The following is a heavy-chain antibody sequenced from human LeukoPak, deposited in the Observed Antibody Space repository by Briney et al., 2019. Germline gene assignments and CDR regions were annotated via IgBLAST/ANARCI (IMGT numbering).Heavy chain of an antibody. CDR2: INPSGGST. CDR1: GYTFTSYS. J-gene: IGHJ4*02. D-gene: IGHD5-12*01. V-gene: IGHV1-46*01. CDR3: ARDPIVATTSYDY. Sequence: ASVKVSCKASGYTFTSYSMHWVPQAPGQGLEWMGIINPSGGSTSYAQKFQGRVTMTMDTSTSTVYMELSSLRSEDTAVYYCARDPIVATTSYDYWGQGTLVTVSS.